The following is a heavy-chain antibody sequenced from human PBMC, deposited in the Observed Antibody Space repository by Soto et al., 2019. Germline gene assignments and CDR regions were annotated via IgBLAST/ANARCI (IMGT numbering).Heavy chain of an antibody. CDR3: ARGGYCVSTTCYSFNAFDI. V-gene: IGHV3-48*03. J-gene: IGHJ3*02. CDR2: IGSSGST. D-gene: IGHD2-2*02. Sequence: GGSLRLSCAASGFTFGSYEMNWVRQAPGKGLEWVSYIGSSGSTYYADSVRGRFTISRDNAKNSLYLQMDSLRAEDTTVYYCARGGYCVSTTCYSFNAFDIWGQGTVVTVSS. CDR1: GFTFGSYE.